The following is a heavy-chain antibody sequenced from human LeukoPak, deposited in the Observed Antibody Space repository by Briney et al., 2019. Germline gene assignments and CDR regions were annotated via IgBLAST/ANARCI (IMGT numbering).Heavy chain of an antibody. D-gene: IGHD4-17*01. Sequence: GSSVKVSCKASGGTFSSYAISWVRQAPGQGLEWMGRIIPIFGTANYAQKFQGRVTITTDESTSTAYMELSSLRSEDTAVYYCARELFYGDYGAYYFDYWGQGTLVTVSS. CDR2: IIPIFGTA. CDR3: ARELFYGDYGAYYFDY. J-gene: IGHJ4*02. CDR1: GGTFSSYA. V-gene: IGHV1-69*05.